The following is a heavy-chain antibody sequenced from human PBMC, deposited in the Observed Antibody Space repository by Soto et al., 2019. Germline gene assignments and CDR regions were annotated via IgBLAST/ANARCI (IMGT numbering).Heavy chain of an antibody. V-gene: IGHV1-8*01. CDR3: ARAPVYGGNGWLDP. D-gene: IGHD2-15*01. CDR1: GYTFKNYD. J-gene: IGHJ5*02. CDR2: MNPNSGNT. Sequence: QVQLVQSGAEVKRPGASVMVSCRATGYTFKNYDINWVRQATGQGLEWMGRMNPNSGNTGCAQKFQGRVTMTKNTSISTDYLELSSLRSEDTAVYYCARAPVYGGNGWLDPWGQGTLVTVSS.